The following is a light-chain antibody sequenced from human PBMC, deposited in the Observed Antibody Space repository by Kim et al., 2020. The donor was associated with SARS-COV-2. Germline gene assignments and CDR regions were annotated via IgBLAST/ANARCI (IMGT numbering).Light chain of an antibody. CDR3: AAWADSLSGRV. CDR2: RNN. Sequence: GQCVTILCSRSSSNIGSNYVDWDQPLTGTAPTLLIYRNNQRPSGVPDRFSGSKSGTPASLAISGLRSEDEADYYCAAWADSLSGRVFGGGTQLTVL. CDR1: SSNIGSNY. J-gene: IGLJ3*02. V-gene: IGLV1-47*01.